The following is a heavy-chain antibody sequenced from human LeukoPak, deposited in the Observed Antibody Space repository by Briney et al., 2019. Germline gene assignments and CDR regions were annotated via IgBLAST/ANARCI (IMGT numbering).Heavy chain of an antibody. J-gene: IGHJ4*02. D-gene: IGHD2-8*01. CDR2: ISGSGGST. V-gene: IGHV3-23*01. CDR3: ARGLRDIVLMVYAYDY. Sequence: GGSLRLSCAASGFTFSSYAMSWVRQAPGKGLEWVSAISGSGGSTYYADSVKGRFTISRDNSKNTLYLQMNSLRAEDTAVYYCARGLRDIVLMVYAYDYWGQGTLVTVSS. CDR1: GFTFSSYA.